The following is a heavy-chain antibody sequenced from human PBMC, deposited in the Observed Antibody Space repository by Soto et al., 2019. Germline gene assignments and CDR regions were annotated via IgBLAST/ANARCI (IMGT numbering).Heavy chain of an antibody. V-gene: IGHV4-39*01. J-gene: IGHJ4*02. CDR1: GDSISSSNYF. Sequence: SETLSLTCTVSGDSISSSNYFWGWIRQPPGKGLEWIGTIFYSGSTYYKTSLKSRVTISVDTSKKQYYLKQTTVTAADTALYYCARRYGWLYFDYWGQGSLVTVS. CDR3: ARRYGWLYFDY. CDR2: IFYSGST. D-gene: IGHD3-10*01.